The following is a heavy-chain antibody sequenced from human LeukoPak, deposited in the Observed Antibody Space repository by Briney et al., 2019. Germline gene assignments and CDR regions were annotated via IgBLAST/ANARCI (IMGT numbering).Heavy chain of an antibody. CDR3: ARVVVATEGPYIYFDY. V-gene: IGHV4-39*07. J-gene: IGHJ4*02. D-gene: IGHD5-12*01. CDR2: IYYKGDT. CDR1: GGSITSSRCF. Sequence: SETLSLTCIVSGGSITSSRCFWGWIRQPPGKGLEWVGNIYYKGDTYYNPSLKSRVSISIDTSKNQFSLKLNSVTAADTAVYYCARVVVATEGPYIYFDYWGQGTLVTVSS.